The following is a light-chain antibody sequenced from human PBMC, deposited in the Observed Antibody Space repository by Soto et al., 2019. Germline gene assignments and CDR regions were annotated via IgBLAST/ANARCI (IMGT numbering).Light chain of an antibody. J-gene: IGKJ2*01. CDR2: WAS. CDR1: QSLLYNSNNKTY. Sequence: DTVMTQSPDAQAVSLGERATINCKSSQSLLYNSNNKTYLSWYHQRPGQPPRLLIYWASTRKSGVPDRFSGSGSETDFTLTISSLQAEDAGFYYCQQYYGTPYTFGQGTKLE. CDR3: QQYYGTPYT. V-gene: IGKV4-1*01.